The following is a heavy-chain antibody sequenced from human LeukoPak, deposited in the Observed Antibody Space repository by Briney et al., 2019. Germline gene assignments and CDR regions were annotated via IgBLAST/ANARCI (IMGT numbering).Heavy chain of an antibody. V-gene: IGHV4-59*08. J-gene: IGHJ4*02. CDR3: ARLGDGDNLRYFDY. CDR2: IYYSGST. CDR1: GDSISGIY. Sequence: PSETLSLTCTVSGDSISGIYWTWIRQPPGKGLEWIGYIYYSGSTNYNASLKSRVTISVDTSKNQFSPKLSSVTAADTAVYYCARLGDGDNLRYFDYWGQGTLVTVSS. D-gene: IGHD5-24*01.